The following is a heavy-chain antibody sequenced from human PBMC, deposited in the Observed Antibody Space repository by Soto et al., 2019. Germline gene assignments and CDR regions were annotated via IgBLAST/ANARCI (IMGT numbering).Heavy chain of an antibody. V-gene: IGHV1-18*01. J-gene: IGHJ5*02. CDR1: GYTFTSYG. D-gene: IGHD3-3*01. CDR2: ISAYNGNT. CDR3: ARDPRLNDFWSGYYSGVDP. Sequence: GASVKVSCKASGYTFTSYGISWVRQAPGQGLEWMGWISAYNGNTNYAQKLQGRVTMTTDTSTSTAYMELRSLRSDDTAVYYCARDPRLNDFWSGYYSGVDPWGQGTLVTVSS.